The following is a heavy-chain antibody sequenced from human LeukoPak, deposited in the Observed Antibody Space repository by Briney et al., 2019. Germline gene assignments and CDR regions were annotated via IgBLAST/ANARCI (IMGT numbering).Heavy chain of an antibody. CDR3: ARDQNCSGGTCCSDHYYGMDV. J-gene: IGHJ6*02. CDR2: INPNSGGT. CDR1: GYTFTGYH. V-gene: IGHV1-2*02. D-gene: IGHD2-15*01. Sequence: GASVKVSCKASGYTFTGYHMHWVRQAPGQGLEWMGWINPNSGGTKYAQKFQGRVTMTRDTSISTAYMELSSLSSDDTAMYYCARDQNCSGGTCCSDHYYGMDVWGQGTTVTVSS.